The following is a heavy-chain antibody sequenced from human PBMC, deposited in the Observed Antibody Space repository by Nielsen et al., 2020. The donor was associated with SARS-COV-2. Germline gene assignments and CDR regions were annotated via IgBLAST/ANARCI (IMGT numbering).Heavy chain of an antibody. D-gene: IGHD3-10*01. CDR2: INPSGGST. J-gene: IGHJ6*02. V-gene: IGHV1-46*01. Sequence: ASVKVSCKASGFTFTSYQIHWVRQAPGQGLEWMGIINPSGGSTSYAQKFQDRVTMTRDTSTSTVYMELSSLRSEDRALYYRARAAGYYYGSGSYYNGAMDVWGQGTTVTVSS. CDR1: GFTFTSYQ. CDR3: ARAAGYYYGSGSYYNGAMDV.